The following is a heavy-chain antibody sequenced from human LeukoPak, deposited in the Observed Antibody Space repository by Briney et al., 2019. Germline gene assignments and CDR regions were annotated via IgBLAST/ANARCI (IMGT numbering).Heavy chain of an antibody. D-gene: IGHD1-7*01. Sequence: ASVKVSCKASGYTFIGYYMHWVRQAPGQRLESMVWVNPNSGATKYSQKFQGRVTMTRDTSISTAYMELSSLRSDDTAVYYCARSSRELGGYAPWELMPPFDYWGQGTLVTVSS. V-gene: IGHV1-2*02. J-gene: IGHJ4*02. CDR2: VNPNSGAT. CDR3: ARSSRELGGYAPWELMPPFDY. CDR1: GYTFIGYY.